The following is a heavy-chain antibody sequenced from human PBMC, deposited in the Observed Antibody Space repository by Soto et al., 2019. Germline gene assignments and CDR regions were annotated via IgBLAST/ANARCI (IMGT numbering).Heavy chain of an antibody. J-gene: IGHJ5*02. V-gene: IGHV4-31*03. CDR1: GDSISSGGYY. Sequence: SETLSLTCTVSGDSISSGGYYWSWIRQHPGKALEWIAYISDSGTTYYNPSLKSRVTLSVDTSKNQFSLKLPSVTAADTAVYFCARARASGSHFVANWFDPQREGPLVTV. CDR3: ARARASGSHFVANWFDP. CDR2: ISDSGTT. D-gene: IGHD3-10*01.